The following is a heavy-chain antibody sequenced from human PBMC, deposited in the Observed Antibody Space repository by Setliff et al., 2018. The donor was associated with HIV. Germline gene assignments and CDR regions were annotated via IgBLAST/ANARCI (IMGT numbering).Heavy chain of an antibody. J-gene: IGHJ4*02. V-gene: IGHV4-38-2*01. Sequence: ETLSLTCALSGYSISNGYYWGWIRQPSGKGLEWIGSIYHSGSTFYNPSLKSRVTISADTSKNRFSLNLSSVTAAETAVYYCARVGYHGSGRYSFDYWGQGTLVTVSS. CDR2: IYHSGST. CDR3: ARVGYHGSGRYSFDY. CDR1: GYSISNGYY. D-gene: IGHD3-10*01.